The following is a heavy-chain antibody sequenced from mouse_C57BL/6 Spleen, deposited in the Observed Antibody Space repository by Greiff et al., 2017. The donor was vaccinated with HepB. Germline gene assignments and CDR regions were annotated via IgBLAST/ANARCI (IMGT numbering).Heavy chain of an antibody. CDR1: GFNIKDYY. D-gene: IGHD1-1*01. CDR3: ARSHYYGSSDWYFDV. J-gene: IGHJ1*03. V-gene: IGHV14-2*01. Sequence: VHVKQSGAELVKPGASVKLSCTASGFNIKDYYMHWVKQRTEQGLEWIGRIDPEDGETKYAPKFQGKATITADTSSNTAYLQLSSLTSEDTAVYYCARSHYYGSSDWYFDVWGTGTTVTVSS. CDR2: IDPEDGET.